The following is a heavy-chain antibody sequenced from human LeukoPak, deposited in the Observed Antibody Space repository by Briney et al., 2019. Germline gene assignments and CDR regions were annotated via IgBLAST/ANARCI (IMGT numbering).Heavy chain of an antibody. CDR2: IRYDGSNK. Sequence: PGGSLRLSCAASGFTFSSYEMNWVRQAPGKGLEWVAFIRYDGSNKYYADSVKGRFTISRDNSKNTLYLQMNSLKTEDTAVYYCSAENWYVFKYWGQGILVTVSS. CDR3: SAENWYVFKY. J-gene: IGHJ4*02. CDR1: GFTFSSYE. V-gene: IGHV3-30*02. D-gene: IGHD1-1*01.